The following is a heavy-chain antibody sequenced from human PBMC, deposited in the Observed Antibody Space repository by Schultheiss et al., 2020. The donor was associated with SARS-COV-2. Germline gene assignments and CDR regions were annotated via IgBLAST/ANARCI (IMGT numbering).Heavy chain of an antibody. D-gene: IGHD6-13*01. Sequence: ASVKVSCKASGYTFTGYYMHWVRQAPGQGLEWMGRINPNSGGTNYAQKFQGRVTMTRDTSISTAYMELSSLRSEDMAVYYCARSQGIAAAGNYWGQGTLVTVSS. J-gene: IGHJ4*02. CDR2: INPNSGGT. CDR1: GYTFTGYY. V-gene: IGHV1-2*06. CDR3: ARSQGIAAAGNY.